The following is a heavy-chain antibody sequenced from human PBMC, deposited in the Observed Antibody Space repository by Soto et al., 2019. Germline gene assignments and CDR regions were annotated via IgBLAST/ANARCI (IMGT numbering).Heavy chain of an antibody. D-gene: IGHD3-22*01. Sequence: QGQLQQWGAGLLKPSETLSLTCGVYGVSLSDYYWSWLRRPPAMWLEWIGEILPSGRTNSNTSVNSRVTISRDTSTSQFSLRLTSVSAAATAVYYCARLNYFDRSHFDYWGQGTLVTVSS. CDR3: ARLNYFDRSHFDY. V-gene: IGHV4-34*02. J-gene: IGHJ4*02. CDR2: ILPSGRT. CDR1: GVSLSDYY.